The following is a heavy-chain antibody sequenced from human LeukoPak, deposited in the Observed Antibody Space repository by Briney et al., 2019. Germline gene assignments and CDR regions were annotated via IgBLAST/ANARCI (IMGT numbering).Heavy chain of an antibody. Sequence: ASVKVSCKASGYTFTSYYMHWVRQAPGQGLEWMGIINPRGGSTSYAQKFQGRVTMTRDTSTSTVYMELSSLRSEDTAVYYCARDLVQYYYYYYYMDVWGKGTTVTVSS. V-gene: IGHV1-46*01. J-gene: IGHJ6*03. CDR3: ARDLVQYYYYYYYMDV. CDR2: INPRGGST. CDR1: GYTFTSYY.